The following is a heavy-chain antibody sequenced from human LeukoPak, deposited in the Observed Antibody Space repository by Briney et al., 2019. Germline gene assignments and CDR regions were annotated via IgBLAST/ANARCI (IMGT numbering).Heavy chain of an antibody. J-gene: IGHJ4*02. Sequence: GGSLRLSCAASGFTFDDYGMSWVRQAPGKGLEWVSGINWNGGSTGYADSVKGRFTISRDNAENPLYLQMNSLRAEDTALYYCARADSSGYYHDFDYWGQGTPVTVSS. CDR1: GFTFDDYG. CDR3: ARADSSGYYHDFDY. D-gene: IGHD3-22*01. CDR2: INWNGGST. V-gene: IGHV3-20*04.